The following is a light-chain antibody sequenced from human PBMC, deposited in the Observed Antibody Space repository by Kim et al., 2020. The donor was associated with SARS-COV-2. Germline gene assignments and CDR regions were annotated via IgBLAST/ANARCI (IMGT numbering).Light chain of an antibody. CDR2: AAS. CDR3: LQHNRYPRT. J-gene: IGKJ1*01. CDR1: EGIKND. V-gene: IGKV1-17*01. Sequence: ASLGDRVTIACRASEGIKNDLGWYQQKPGKAPKCLIYAASILQSGVPSRFSGSGSGTEFTLTINSLQPEDFATYYCLQHNRYPRTFGQGTKVDIK.